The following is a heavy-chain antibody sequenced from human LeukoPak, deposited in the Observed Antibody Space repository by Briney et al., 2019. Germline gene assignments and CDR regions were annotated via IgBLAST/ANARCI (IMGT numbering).Heavy chain of an antibody. D-gene: IGHD4-23*01. CDR2: INPSGGST. J-gene: IGHJ2*01. Sequence: ASVKVSCKASGYTFTSYYMHWVRQAPGQGLEWMGIINPSGGSTSYAQKFQGRVTMTRDTSTSTVYMELSSLRSEDTAVYYCARTPPNDYGGNSNWYFDLWGRGTLVTVSS. CDR1: GYTFTSYY. CDR3: ARTPPNDYGGNSNWYFDL. V-gene: IGHV1-46*01.